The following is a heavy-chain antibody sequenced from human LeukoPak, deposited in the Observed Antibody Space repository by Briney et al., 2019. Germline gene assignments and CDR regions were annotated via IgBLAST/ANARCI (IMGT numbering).Heavy chain of an antibody. CDR1: GYTFTSYD. CDR3: ARLEHNYYGSGSYESTFDY. D-gene: IGHD3-10*01. Sequence: ASVKVSCKASGYTFTSYDINWVRQATGQGLEWMGWMNPNSGNTGYAQKFQGRVTMTRNTSISTAYMELSSLRSEDTAVYYCARLEHNYYGSGSYESTFDYWGQGTLVTVSS. J-gene: IGHJ4*02. CDR2: MNPNSGNT. V-gene: IGHV1-8*01.